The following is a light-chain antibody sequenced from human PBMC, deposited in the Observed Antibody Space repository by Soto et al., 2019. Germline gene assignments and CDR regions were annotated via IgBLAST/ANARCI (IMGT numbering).Light chain of an antibody. Sequence: EIVLTQSPGTLSLSPGERATLSCRASQSVSSSYLAWYQHKPGQSPKLLIYGASSRATGIPDRFSGSGSGTDFTLPISRLEPDDFAVYYCQQYGSSSWTFGQGPKVEVK. CDR2: GAS. V-gene: IGKV3-20*01. CDR1: QSVSSSY. CDR3: QQYGSSSWT. J-gene: IGKJ1*01.